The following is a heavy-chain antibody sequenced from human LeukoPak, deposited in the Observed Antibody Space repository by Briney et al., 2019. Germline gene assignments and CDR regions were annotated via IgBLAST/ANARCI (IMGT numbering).Heavy chain of an antibody. D-gene: IGHD4-17*01. CDR2: ITGSGSST. V-gene: IGHV3-23*01. CDR1: GFTFSNYD. J-gene: IGHJ4*02. Sequence: PGGSLRLSCAASGFTFSNYDMSWVRQAPGKGLEWVSSITGSGSSTYDGDSARGRFTIARDNTKNILFLQMSSLRAEDTAVYYCAKDRAIRDTGDYEVLDYWGPGTLVSVSS. CDR3: AKDRAIRDTGDYEVLDY.